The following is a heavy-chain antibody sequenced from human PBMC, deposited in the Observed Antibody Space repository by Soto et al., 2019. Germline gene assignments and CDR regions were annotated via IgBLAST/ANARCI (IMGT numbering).Heavy chain of an antibody. V-gene: IGHV3-33*01. CDR1: GFTFSTYG. J-gene: IGHJ4*02. CDR2: IWYDGSNK. CDR3: VREGSEYHFDY. Sequence: QVQLVESGGGVVQPGASLRLSCAPSGFTFSTYGMHWVRQAPGKGLEWVAAIWYDGSNKYYADSVKGRFTISRDNSKNTLNLQMNSLRAADTAVYYCVREGSEYHFDYWGQGTLVTVSS. D-gene: IGHD2-2*01.